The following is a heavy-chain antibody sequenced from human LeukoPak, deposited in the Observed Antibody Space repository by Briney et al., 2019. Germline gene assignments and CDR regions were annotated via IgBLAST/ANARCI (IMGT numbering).Heavy chain of an antibody. CDR1: GFTFDDYA. D-gene: IGHD3-22*01. Sequence: GGSLRLSCAASGFTFDDYAIHWVRHAPGKGLEWVSLISGDGDRTYYGDSVKGRFTISRDNSKNSLYLQMSSLRAEDAALYYCVKAFYDSYSYHILDYWGQGTLVTVSS. CDR2: ISGDGDRT. CDR3: VKAFYDSYSYHILDY. V-gene: IGHV3-43*02. J-gene: IGHJ4*02.